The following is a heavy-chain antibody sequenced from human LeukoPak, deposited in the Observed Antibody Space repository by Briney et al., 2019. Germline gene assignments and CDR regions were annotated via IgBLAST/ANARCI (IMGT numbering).Heavy chain of an antibody. CDR1: GFTFSDYY. CDR2: ISHIRITI. Sequence: GGSLRLSCAPSGFTFSDYYMSWVRQAPGKGLESISYISHIRITIRYADSVKGRFTISRDNAKNSLYLQLNSLRDDDTAVYYCARYRVTTNDYFDYWGQGTLVTVSS. D-gene: IGHD5-12*01. CDR3: ARYRVTTNDYFDY. V-gene: IGHV3-11*01. J-gene: IGHJ4*02.